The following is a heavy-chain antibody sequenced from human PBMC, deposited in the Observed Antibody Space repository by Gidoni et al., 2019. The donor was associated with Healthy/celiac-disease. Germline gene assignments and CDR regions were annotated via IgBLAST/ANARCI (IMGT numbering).Heavy chain of an antibody. CDR2: ISSNGGST. V-gene: IGHV3-64*01. CDR3: ARSAIVGAARGAFDI. CDR1: GFTFSSYA. Sequence: EVQLVESGGGLVQPGGSLSLSCAASGFTFSSYAMHWVRQAPGKGLEYVSAISSNGGSTYYANSVKGRFTISRDNSKNTLYLQMGSLRAEDMAVYYCARSAIVGAARGAFDIWGQGTMVTVSS. D-gene: IGHD1-26*01. J-gene: IGHJ3*02.